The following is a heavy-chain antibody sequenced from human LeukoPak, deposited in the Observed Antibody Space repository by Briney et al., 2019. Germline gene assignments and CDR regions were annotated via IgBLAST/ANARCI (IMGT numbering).Heavy chain of an antibody. CDR3: AKNGQSGFSFDP. CDR1: GGSLNGHY. V-gene: IGHV4-34*01. J-gene: IGHJ5*02. CDR2: GDDSGGT. D-gene: IGHD1-26*01. Sequence: PSETLSLTCAVYGGSLNGHYWSWIRQSPGKGLEWIGEGDDSGGTKFNPSLKSRVTISADTSKNQFSLKLTSVTAADTAVYHCAKNGQSGFSFDPWGQGTLVTVSS.